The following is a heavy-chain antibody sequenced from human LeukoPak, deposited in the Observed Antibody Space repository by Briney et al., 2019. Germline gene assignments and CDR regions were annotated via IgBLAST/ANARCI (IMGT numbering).Heavy chain of an antibody. CDR3: ARGQATYYYDGSGYYSFDY. CDR2: IIPIFGTA. J-gene: IGHJ4*02. CDR1: GGTFSSYA. V-gene: IGHV1-69*13. D-gene: IGHD3-22*01. Sequence: ASVKVSCKASGGTFSSYAISWVRQAPGQGLEWMGGIIPIFGTATYAQKFQGRVTITADESTSTAYMELSSLRSEDTAVYYCARGQATYYYDGSGYYSFDYWGQGTLVTVSS.